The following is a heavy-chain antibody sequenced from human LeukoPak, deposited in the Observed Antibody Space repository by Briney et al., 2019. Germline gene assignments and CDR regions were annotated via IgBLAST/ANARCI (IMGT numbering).Heavy chain of an antibody. Sequence: SETLSLTCCVSGGSFRGHYWNGIRQPPGRGLEWIGYIYYSGTTDYNPSLKSRVTISLDTSKNQFSLRLSSVTAADTAVYYCARLRYGRVVTAIDYWGQGTLVTVSS. D-gene: IGHD2-21*02. CDR3: ARLRYGRVVTAIDY. J-gene: IGHJ4*02. V-gene: IGHV4-59*11. CDR1: GGSFRGHY. CDR2: IYYSGTT.